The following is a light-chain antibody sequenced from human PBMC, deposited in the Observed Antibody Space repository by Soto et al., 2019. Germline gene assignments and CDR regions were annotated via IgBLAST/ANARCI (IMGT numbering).Light chain of an antibody. J-gene: IGKJ1*01. Sequence: DIVLTQTPLSLPVTPGEPASISCRSSQSLLSSNGYNYLDWYLQKPGQSPQLLIYLGSNRASGVPDRFSGSGSGTDFTLKISRVEAEDVGVYYCMQALQAPLTFGQGTKVDIK. CDR1: QSLLSSNGYNY. CDR2: LGS. CDR3: MQALQAPLT. V-gene: IGKV2-28*01.